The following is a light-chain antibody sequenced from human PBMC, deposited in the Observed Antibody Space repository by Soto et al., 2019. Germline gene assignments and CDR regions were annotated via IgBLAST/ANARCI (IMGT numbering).Light chain of an antibody. CDR3: CSHAGTYTYV. CDR2: DVT. Sequence: QSALTQPRSVSGSPGQSLTISCTGTSSDVGGYNYVSWYQQYPGQVPKLMIYDVTKRPSGVPDRFSGSKSGNTASLTISGLQAEDEADYSCCSHAGTYTYVFGTGTKLTVL. CDR1: SSDVGGYNY. J-gene: IGLJ1*01. V-gene: IGLV2-11*01.